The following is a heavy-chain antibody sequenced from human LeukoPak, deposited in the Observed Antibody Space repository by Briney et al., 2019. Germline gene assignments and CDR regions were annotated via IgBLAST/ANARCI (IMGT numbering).Heavy chain of an antibody. CDR3: AKDKGVRSTSLDAFDI. D-gene: IGHD2-2*01. Sequence: GGSLRLSCAASGFTFSSYAMSWVRQAPGKGLEWVSPISGSGGSTYYADSVKGRFTISRDNSKNTLYLQMNSLRAEDTAVYYCAKDKGVRSTSLDAFDIWGQGTMVTVSS. V-gene: IGHV3-23*01. CDR1: GFTFSSYA. J-gene: IGHJ3*02. CDR2: ISGSGGST.